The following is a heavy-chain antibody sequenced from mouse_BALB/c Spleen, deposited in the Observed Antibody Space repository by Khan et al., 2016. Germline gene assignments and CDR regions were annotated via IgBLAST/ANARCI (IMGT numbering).Heavy chain of an antibody. CDR3: VRQRLLSPYWYFDV. V-gene: IGHV10-1*02. D-gene: IGHD2-12*01. CDR1: GFTFNTYA. CDR2: IRSKSNNYAT. J-gene: IGHJ1*01. Sequence: EVQLVESGGGLVQPKGSLKLSCAASGFTFNTYAMNWVRQAPGKGLEWVARIRSKSNNYATYYADSVKDRFTISRDDSQSMPYLQMNNLKTEDTAVYYCVRQRLLSPYWYFDVWGAGTTVTVSS.